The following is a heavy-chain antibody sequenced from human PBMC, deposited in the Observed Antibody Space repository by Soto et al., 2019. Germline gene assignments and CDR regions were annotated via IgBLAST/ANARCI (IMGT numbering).Heavy chain of an antibody. V-gene: IGHV4-59*08. CDR2: SYYSGST. CDR1: GGSITNNY. D-gene: IGHD1-1*01. Sequence: SETPSLTCTVSGGSITNNYWSWIRQSPGEGLEWIGCSYYSGSTSYNPSLRSRVTISIDTSKTQFSLRLRSVTAADTAVYYCARRQNWNNLFDTWGQGTLVTVSP. CDR3: ARRQNWNNLFDT. J-gene: IGHJ5*02.